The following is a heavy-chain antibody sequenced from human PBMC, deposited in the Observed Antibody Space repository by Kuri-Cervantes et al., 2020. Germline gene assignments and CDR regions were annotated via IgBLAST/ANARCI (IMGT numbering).Heavy chain of an antibody. D-gene: IGHD3-10*01. CDR1: GFTLDDYA. Sequence: SLKISCAASGFTLDDYAMHWVRQAPGKGLEWVSGISWNSGSIGYADSVKGRFTISRDNAKNSLYLQMNSLRAEDTALYYCAKGPRGHYYMDVWGKGTTVTVSS. V-gene: IGHV3-9*01. J-gene: IGHJ6*03. CDR2: ISWNSGSI. CDR3: AKGPRGHYYMDV.